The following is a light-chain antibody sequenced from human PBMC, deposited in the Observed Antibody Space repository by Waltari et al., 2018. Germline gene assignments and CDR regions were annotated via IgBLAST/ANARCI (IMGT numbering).Light chain of an antibody. V-gene: IGLV2-14*02. J-gene: IGLJ3*02. CDR2: DDS. CDR3: SSHTSSSTWV. Sequence: YQQNPGKETYLVCYDDSTVPAGVSNRFSGSNAGTAASLTICGLQSEEEADYSCSSHTSSSTWVFGGGTKLTVL.